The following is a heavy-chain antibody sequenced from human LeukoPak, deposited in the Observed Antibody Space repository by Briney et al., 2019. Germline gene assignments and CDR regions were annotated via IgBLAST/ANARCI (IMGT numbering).Heavy chain of an antibody. J-gene: IGHJ4*02. Sequence: SETLSLTCTVSGGSISSHYWSWIRQPPGKGLEWIGYIYYSGSTNYNPSLKSRVTISVDTSKNQFSLKLSSMTAADTAVYYCARVPLDCSSTSCYTFDYWGQGTLVTVSS. CDR1: GGSISSHY. CDR2: IYYSGST. D-gene: IGHD2-2*02. V-gene: IGHV4-59*11. CDR3: ARVPLDCSSTSCYTFDY.